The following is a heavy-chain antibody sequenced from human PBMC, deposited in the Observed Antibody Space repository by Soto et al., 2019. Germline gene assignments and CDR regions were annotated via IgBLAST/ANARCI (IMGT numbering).Heavy chain of an antibody. CDR1: GFTFNSLS. CDR3: AREPYGDSQYFDY. V-gene: IGHV3-30*04. CDR2: VSFDGKVT. J-gene: IGHJ4*02. Sequence: QVQLVESGGGMAQAGTSLRLSCTGSGFTFNSLSLHWVRQGPDKGLEWVAVVSFDGKVTYYADSVKGRFNVSRDISKNTIYLQANSLRPDDTAVYYCAREPYGDSQYFDYWGQGTPVTVSS. D-gene: IGHD2-21*02.